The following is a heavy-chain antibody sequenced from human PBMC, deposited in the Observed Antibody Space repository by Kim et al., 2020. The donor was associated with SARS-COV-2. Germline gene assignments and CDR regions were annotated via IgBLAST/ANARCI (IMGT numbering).Heavy chain of an antibody. CDR3: ALHPLYYDILTGYYNVPGMDV. CDR1: GFSLSTSGVG. D-gene: IGHD3-9*01. V-gene: IGHV2-5*02. CDR2: IYWDDDK. Sequence: SGPTLVKPTQTLTLTCTFSGFSLSTSGVGVGWIRQPPGKALEWLALIYWDDDKRYSPSLKSRLTITKDTSKNQVVLTMTNMDPVDTATYYYALHPLYYDILTGYYNVPGMDVWGQGTTVTVSS. J-gene: IGHJ6*02.